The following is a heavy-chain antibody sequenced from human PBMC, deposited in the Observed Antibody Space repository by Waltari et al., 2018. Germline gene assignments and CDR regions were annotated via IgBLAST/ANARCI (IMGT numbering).Heavy chain of an antibody. CDR1: GGSFRGYY. J-gene: IGHJ4*02. D-gene: IGHD6-13*01. CDR3: ASSAAAFDY. Sequence: QVQLQQWGAGLLKPSETLSLPCAVYGGSFRGYYWSGRRQPPGKGLEWIGEINQSGSTNDNPSLKSRVTISVATSKNQFSPELSSVTAADTAVYYCASSAAAFDYWGQGTLVTVSS. V-gene: IGHV4-34*01. CDR2: INQSGST.